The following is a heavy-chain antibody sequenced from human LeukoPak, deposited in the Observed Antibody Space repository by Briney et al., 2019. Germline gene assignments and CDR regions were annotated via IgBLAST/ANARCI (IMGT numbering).Heavy chain of an antibody. D-gene: IGHD3-10*01. CDR3: ARDTLRVRGVIRYYYYYGMDV. CDR2: ISSSSSYI. CDR1: GFTFSSYS. J-gene: IGHJ6*02. Sequence: PGGSLRLSCAASGFTFSSYSMNWVRQAPGKGLEWVSSISSSSSYIYYADSVKGRFTISRDNAKNSLYLQMNSLRAEDTAVYYCARDTLRVRGVIRYYYYYGMDVWGQGTTVTVSS. V-gene: IGHV3-21*04.